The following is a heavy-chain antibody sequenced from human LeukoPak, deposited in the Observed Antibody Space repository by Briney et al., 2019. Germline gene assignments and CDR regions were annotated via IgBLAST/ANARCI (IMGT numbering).Heavy chain of an antibody. Sequence: GGSLGLSCSASGFTFSSYAMHWVRQAPGKGLEYVSAISSNGGSTYYADSVKGRFTISRDNSKNTLYLQMSSLRAEDTAVYYCVKDRGITGTPIDAFDIWGQGTMVTVSS. J-gene: IGHJ3*02. V-gene: IGHV3-64D*09. CDR2: ISSNGGST. D-gene: IGHD1-7*01. CDR1: GFTFSSYA. CDR3: VKDRGITGTPIDAFDI.